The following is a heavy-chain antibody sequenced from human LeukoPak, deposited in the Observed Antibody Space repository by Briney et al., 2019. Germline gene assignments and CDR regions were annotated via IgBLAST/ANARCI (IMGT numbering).Heavy chain of an antibody. CDR2: ISSSGSTI. CDR3: AREAFSGYDYFDY. Sequence: GGSLRLSCAASGFTFSSYEMNWVRQAPGKGLEWVSYISSSGSTIYYADSVKGRFTISRDNAQKSLYLQMNNLRADDTAVYYCAREAFSGYDYFDYWGQGTLVTVSS. CDR1: GFTFSSYE. J-gene: IGHJ4*02. D-gene: IGHD5-12*01. V-gene: IGHV3-48*03.